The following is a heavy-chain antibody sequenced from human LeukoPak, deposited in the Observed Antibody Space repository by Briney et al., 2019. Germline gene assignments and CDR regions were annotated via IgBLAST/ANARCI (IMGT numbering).Heavy chain of an antibody. CDR2: IYFSRRT. CDR3: AADYGSGSYRFDY. Sequence: PSETLPLTCTVSVGSLSSDSWSWIRQPPRKGREWMGYIYFSRRTVYNPSRPSRATISIDASKDQFSMRLSSVTAADTAIYYCAADYGSGSYRFDYWGQGTLVTVSS. V-gene: IGHV4-59*03. J-gene: IGHJ4*02. D-gene: IGHD3-10*01. CDR1: VGSLSSDS.